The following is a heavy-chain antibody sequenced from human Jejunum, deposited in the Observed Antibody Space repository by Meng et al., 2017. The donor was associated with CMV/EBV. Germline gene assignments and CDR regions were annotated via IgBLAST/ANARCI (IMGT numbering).Heavy chain of an antibody. CDR1: GYTFNHFY. CDR2: VNPNNGGT. Sequence: VSGKASGYTFNHFYLHWVRQAPGQGLEWMGWVNPNNGGTDYAQKFQGRVIMTSDTSISTVYMELSRLTFDDTAVYYCARGPWGFDLWGQGTLVTVSS. J-gene: IGHJ4*02. D-gene: IGHD7-27*01. CDR3: ARGPWGFDL. V-gene: IGHV1-2*02.